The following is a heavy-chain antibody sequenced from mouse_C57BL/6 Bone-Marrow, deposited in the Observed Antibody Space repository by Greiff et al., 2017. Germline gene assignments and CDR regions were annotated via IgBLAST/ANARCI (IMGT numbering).Heavy chain of an antibody. CDR2: IYPRSGNT. Sequence: QVQLQQPGAELARPGASVKMSCKASGYTFTSYGISWVKQRTGQGLEWIGEIYPRSGNTYYNEKFKGKAKLTADKSSSTAYVELRSLTSEDSAVYFCARGSEGYYGNFLFAYWGQGTLGTVSA. D-gene: IGHD2-1*01. J-gene: IGHJ3*01. CDR3: ARGSEGYYGNFLFAY. V-gene: IGHV1-81*01. CDR1: GYTFTSYG.